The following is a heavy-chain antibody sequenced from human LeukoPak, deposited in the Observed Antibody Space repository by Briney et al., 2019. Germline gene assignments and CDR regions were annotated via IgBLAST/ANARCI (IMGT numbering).Heavy chain of an antibody. V-gene: IGHV4-34*01. CDR2: INHSGST. Sequence: MSSETLSLTCAVYGGSFTNYYWSWIRQPPGKGLEWIGEINHSGSTKYNPSLKSRVTISVDTSKNQFSLKLSSVTAADTAVYYCARCTLRNWFDPWGQGTLVTVSS. CDR1: GGSFTNYY. CDR3: ARCTLRNWFDP. J-gene: IGHJ5*02. D-gene: IGHD1-1*01.